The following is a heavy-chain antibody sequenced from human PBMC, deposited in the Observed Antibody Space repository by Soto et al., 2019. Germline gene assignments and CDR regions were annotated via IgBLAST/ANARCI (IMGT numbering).Heavy chain of an antibody. J-gene: IGHJ6*03. CDR2: IYSGGST. V-gene: IGHV3-66*01. CDR1: GFTVSSNY. Sequence: GGSLRLSCAASGFTVSSNYMSWVRQAPGKGLEWVSVIYSGGSTYYADSVKGRFTISRDNSKNTLYLQMNSLRAEDTAVYYCARDTAVRGVISYYYYYMDVWGKGTTVTVSS. D-gene: IGHD3-10*01. CDR3: ARDTAVRGVISYYYYYMDV.